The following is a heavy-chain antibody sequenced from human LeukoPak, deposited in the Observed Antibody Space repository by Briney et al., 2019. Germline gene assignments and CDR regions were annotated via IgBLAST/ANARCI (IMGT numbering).Heavy chain of an antibody. CDR3: ATSQRVVVPAVFVDY. V-gene: IGHV3-7*01. D-gene: IGHD2-2*01. CDR2: IKRDESEK. J-gene: IGHJ4*02. Sequence: GGSLRLSCAASGFMFSRYWMSWVRQAPGKGLEWVANIKRDESEKYYVDSVKGRFTISRDNAKNSLYLQMNSLRAEDTAVYYCATSQRVVVPAVFVDYWGQGTLVTVSS. CDR1: GFMFSRYW.